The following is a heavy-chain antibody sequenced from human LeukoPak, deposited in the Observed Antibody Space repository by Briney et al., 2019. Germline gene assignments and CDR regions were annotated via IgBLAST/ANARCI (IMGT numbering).Heavy chain of an antibody. CDR2: INHSGST. D-gene: IGHD3-10*01. CDR3: ARAVGVLWFGGPLMDV. J-gene: IGHJ6*03. V-gene: IGHV4-34*01. Sequence: SETLSLTCAVYGGSFSGYYWSWIRQPPGKGLEWIGEINHSGSTNYNPSLKSRVTISVDTSKNQFSLKLSSVTAADTAVYYCARAVGVLWFGGPLMDVWGKGTTVTISS. CDR1: GGSFSGYY.